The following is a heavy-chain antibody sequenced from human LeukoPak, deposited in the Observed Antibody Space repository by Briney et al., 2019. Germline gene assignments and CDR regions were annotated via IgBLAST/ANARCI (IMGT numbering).Heavy chain of an antibody. CDR2: INPNSGGT. CDR3: ARGYCSGGSCYPAVAFDI. J-gene: IGHJ3*02. Sequence: ASVKVSCKASGYTFTGYYMHWVRQAPGQRLEWMGWINPNSGGTNYAQKFQGRVTMTRDTSISTAYMELSRLRSDDTAVYYCARGYCSGGSCYPAVAFDIWGQGTMVTVSS. D-gene: IGHD2-15*01. CDR1: GYTFTGYY. V-gene: IGHV1-2*02.